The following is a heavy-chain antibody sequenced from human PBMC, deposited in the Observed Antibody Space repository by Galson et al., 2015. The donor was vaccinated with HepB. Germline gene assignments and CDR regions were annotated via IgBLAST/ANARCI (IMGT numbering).Heavy chain of an antibody. CDR3: ARDEYSSSSGIDP. CDR2: IYYSGST. D-gene: IGHD6-6*01. Sequence: TLSLTCTVSGGSISSGDYYWSWIRQPPGKGLEWIGYIYYSGSTYYNPSLKSRVTISVDTSKNQFSLKLSSVTAADTAVYYCARDEYSSSSGIDPWGQGTLVTVSS. J-gene: IGHJ5*02. V-gene: IGHV4-30-4*01. CDR1: GGSISSGDYY.